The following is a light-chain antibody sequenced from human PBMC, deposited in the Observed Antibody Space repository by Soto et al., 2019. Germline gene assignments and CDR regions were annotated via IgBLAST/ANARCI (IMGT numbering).Light chain of an antibody. Sequence: QSALTQPPSVSAAPGQKVTISCSGSSSNIGNNYVSWYQQLPGTAPKLLIYDNNKLPSGIPDRFSGSKSGTSATLGITGLQTGDEADYYCGTWDSSLSAGVFGGGTQLTVL. V-gene: IGLV1-51*01. CDR3: GTWDSSLSAGV. CDR2: DNN. CDR1: SSNIGNNY. J-gene: IGLJ2*01.